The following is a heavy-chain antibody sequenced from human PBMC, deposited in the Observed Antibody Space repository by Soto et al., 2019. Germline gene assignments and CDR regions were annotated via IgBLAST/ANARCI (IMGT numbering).Heavy chain of an antibody. Sequence: GGSLRLSCAASGFTFSGYGMHWVRQAPGKGLEWVAVIWHDGSKQYYVDSVKGRFTISRDDSKSTMYLQMNSLRVDDTSMYYCVRDDGNSSPYQIFEFWGEGT. D-gene: IGHD3-22*01. CDR2: IWHDGSKQ. V-gene: IGHV3-33*01. CDR3: VRDDGNSSPYQIFEF. J-gene: IGHJ4*02. CDR1: GFTFSGYG.